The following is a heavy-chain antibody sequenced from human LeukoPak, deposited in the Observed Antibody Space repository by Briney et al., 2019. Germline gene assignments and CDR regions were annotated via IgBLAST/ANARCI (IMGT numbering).Heavy chain of an antibody. CDR2: IKQDGSEK. CDR1: GFTFSSYW. CDR3: AKEKEVVGIYPSAVAFDI. D-gene: IGHD1-26*01. V-gene: IGHV3-7*01. J-gene: IGHJ3*02. Sequence: PGGPLRLSCAASGFTFSSYWMRWVRQAPGKGLEWVANIKQDGSEKYYVDYVKGRYTISRNNAKNTLYLQMNSLRAEDTAVYYVAKEKEVVGIYPSAVAFDIGGQGTIVSVPS.